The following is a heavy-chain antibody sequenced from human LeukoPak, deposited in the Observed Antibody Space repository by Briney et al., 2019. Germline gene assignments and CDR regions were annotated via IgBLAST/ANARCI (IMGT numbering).Heavy chain of an antibody. V-gene: IGHV3-30*03. CDR3: ARVPGYSYGYVSY. Sequence: GGSLRLSCAASGFTFSSYGMHWVRQAPGKGLEWVAVISYDGSNKYYADSVKGRFTISRDNAKNSLYLQMNSLRAEDTAVYYCARVPGYSYGYVSYWGQGTLVTVSS. D-gene: IGHD5-18*01. CDR1: GFTFSSYG. CDR2: ISYDGSNK. J-gene: IGHJ4*02.